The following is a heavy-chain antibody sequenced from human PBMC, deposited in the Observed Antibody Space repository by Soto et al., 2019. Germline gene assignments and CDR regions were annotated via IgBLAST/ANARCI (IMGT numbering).Heavy chain of an antibody. CDR1: GFTFSSYG. J-gene: IGHJ4*02. D-gene: IGHD3-22*01. V-gene: IGHV3-33*01. CDR2: IWYDGSNK. CDR3: ARVFPYYYDSSGYYPPDY. Sequence: GGSLRLSCAASGFTFSSYGMHWVRQAPGKGLEWVAVIWYDGSNKYYADSVKGRFTISRDNSKNTLYLQMNSLRAEDTAVYYCARVFPYYYDSSGYYPPDYWGQGTLVTVSS.